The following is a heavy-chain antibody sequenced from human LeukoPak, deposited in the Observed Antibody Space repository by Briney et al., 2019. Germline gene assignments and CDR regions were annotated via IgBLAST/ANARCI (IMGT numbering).Heavy chain of an antibody. CDR1: GFTFSNAW. J-gene: IGHJ4*02. CDR3: TTEAYYYDSSAYWFRRIDY. CDR2: IKSKTDGGTT. V-gene: IGHV3-15*01. Sequence: KAGGSLRLSCAASGFTFSNAWMSWVRQAPGKGLEWVGRIKSKTDGGTTDYAAPVKGRFTISRDDSKNTLYLRMNSLKTEDTAVYYCTTEAYYYDSSAYWFRRIDYWGQGTLVTVSS. D-gene: IGHD3-22*01.